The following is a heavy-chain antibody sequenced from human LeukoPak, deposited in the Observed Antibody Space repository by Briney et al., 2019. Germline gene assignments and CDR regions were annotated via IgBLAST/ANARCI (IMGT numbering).Heavy chain of an antibody. V-gene: IGHV3-15*01. D-gene: IGHD4/OR15-4a*01. J-gene: IGHJ3*02. Sequence: GGSLRLSCAASGITFNDVWKNWVRQAPGKGLEWVGCIKRQTDGGTTDFAAPAKGRFTISRDDSKNTVHLQMNRLQTEDTAVYYCATGWAMVTSLQAFDIWGQGTMVTVSS. CDR3: ATGWAMVTSLQAFDI. CDR2: IKRQTDGGTT. CDR1: GITFNDVW.